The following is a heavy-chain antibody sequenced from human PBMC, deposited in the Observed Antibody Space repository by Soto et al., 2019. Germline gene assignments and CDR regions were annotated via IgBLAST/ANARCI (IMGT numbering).Heavy chain of an antibody. J-gene: IGHJ4*02. CDR1: GGSISSGDYY. CDR3: ARDFVSYGGNHRFDY. D-gene: IGHD4-17*01. V-gene: IGHV4-30-4*01. CDR2: IYYSGST. Sequence: SETLSLTCTVSGGSISSGDYYWSWIRQPPGKGLEWIGYIYYSGSTYYNPSLKSRVTISVDTSKNQFSLKLSSVTAADTAVYYCARDFVSYGGNHRFDYWGQGTLVTVSS.